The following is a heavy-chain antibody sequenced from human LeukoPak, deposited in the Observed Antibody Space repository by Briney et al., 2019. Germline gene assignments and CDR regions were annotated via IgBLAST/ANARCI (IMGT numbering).Heavy chain of an antibody. V-gene: IGHV3-23*01. D-gene: IGHD2-21*01. CDR1: GFTFTNYA. Sequence: GGSLRLSCAASGFTFTNYAMTWVRQAPGKGLDWVSAISGSGATTYNADSAKGRFTISRDYSKNTLYLQMHSLRVEDTAVYYCAKDPYRVVVATGNYLDPWGQGTLVTVSA. CDR2: ISGSGATT. J-gene: IGHJ5*02. CDR3: AKDPYRVVVATGNYLDP.